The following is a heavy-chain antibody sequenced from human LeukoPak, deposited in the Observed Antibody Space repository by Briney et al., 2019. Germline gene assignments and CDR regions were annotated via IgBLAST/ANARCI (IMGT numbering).Heavy chain of an antibody. J-gene: IGHJ4*02. D-gene: IGHD2-15*01. CDR1: GFTFSTDW. V-gene: IGHV3-74*01. Sequence: PVGSLRLSCASSGFTFSTDWMRWVRQAPGKGLVWVSRINSDGSSKYSADSGKGRLTISRDNAKNTLYLQMHSLSAEDPAVYYCESGLHCTGGSCYSRPFDYWGQGTLVTVSS. CDR3: ESGLHCTGGSCYSRPFDY. CDR2: INSDGSSK.